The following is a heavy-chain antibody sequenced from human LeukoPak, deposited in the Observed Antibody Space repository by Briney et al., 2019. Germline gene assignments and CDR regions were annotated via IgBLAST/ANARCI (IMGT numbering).Heavy chain of an antibody. Sequence: GGSLRLSCAASGFTFSSYAMHWVRQAPGKGLEWVSYISSSGSTIYYADSVKGRFTISRDNAKNSLYLQMNSLRAEDTAVYYCARDLAVWYFDLWGRGTLVTASS. V-gene: IGHV3-48*04. D-gene: IGHD6-19*01. CDR2: ISSSGSTI. J-gene: IGHJ2*01. CDR1: GFTFSSYA. CDR3: ARDLAVWYFDL.